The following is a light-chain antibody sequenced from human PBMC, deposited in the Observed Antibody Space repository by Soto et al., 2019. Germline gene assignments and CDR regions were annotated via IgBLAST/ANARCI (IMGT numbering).Light chain of an antibody. V-gene: IGKV3-20*01. CDR3: QQYNNWPWT. CDR1: QSVSSSY. J-gene: IGKJ1*01. Sequence: EIVLTQSPGTLSLSPGERATLSCRASQSVSSSYLVWHQQKPGQAPRLLIYAASRRATGIPDRFSGSGSGTDFTLTISRLEPEDFAVYYCQQYNNWPWTFGQGTKVEIK. CDR2: AAS.